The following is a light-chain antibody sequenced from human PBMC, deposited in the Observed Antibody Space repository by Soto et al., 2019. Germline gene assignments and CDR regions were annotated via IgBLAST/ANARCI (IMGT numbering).Light chain of an antibody. Sequence: QSALTQPASVSGAPGQSITISCTGGSSDVGGYKYVSWYQQHPDTAPKLIIYGVTTRPSGISDRFSASKSGLTASLTISGLQPEDEADYYCSSFTSDRIYVFGPGTKVTVL. CDR2: GVT. CDR3: SSFTSDRIYV. J-gene: IGLJ1*01. CDR1: SSDVGGYKY. V-gene: IGLV2-14*03.